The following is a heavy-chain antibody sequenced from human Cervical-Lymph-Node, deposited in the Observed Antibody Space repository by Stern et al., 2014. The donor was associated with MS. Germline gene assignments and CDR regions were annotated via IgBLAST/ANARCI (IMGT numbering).Heavy chain of an antibody. CDR2: INGGPGTT. V-gene: IGHV1-3*01. J-gene: IGHJ4*02. CDR3: ARQPDYSDFLDF. Sequence: VPLVQSGAEVKKPGASMTISCKTSGYNFIDHAIHWVRQAPGQRLERLGWINGGPGTTKYSQKFQGRVSFTRDKAASAAYMDLSSLSPDDTAVYYCARQPDYSDFLDFWGQGTLVTVSS. D-gene: IGHD4-11*01. CDR1: GYNFIDHA.